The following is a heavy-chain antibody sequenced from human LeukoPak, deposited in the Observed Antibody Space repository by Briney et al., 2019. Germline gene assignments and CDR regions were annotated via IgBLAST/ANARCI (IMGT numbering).Heavy chain of an antibody. Sequence: SDTLSLLCTLSGGSMSSSSYYWGWIRQPPGKGLEWIGSIYYSGSTYYNPSLKIQVTISVDTSKNQFSLKLSSVTAAATAVYYCARGRTGTTRPKNYYFDYWGQGTLVTVSS. J-gene: IGHJ4*02. CDR1: GGSMSSSSYY. V-gene: IGHV4-39*07. CDR3: ARGRTGTTRPKNYYFDY. D-gene: IGHD1-1*01. CDR2: IYYSGST.